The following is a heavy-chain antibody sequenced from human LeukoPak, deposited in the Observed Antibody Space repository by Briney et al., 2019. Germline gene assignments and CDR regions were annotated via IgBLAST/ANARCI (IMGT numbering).Heavy chain of an antibody. V-gene: IGHV3-15*01. J-gene: IGHJ4*02. D-gene: IGHD3-22*01. CDR2: IKSKADAGTT. CDR1: GFTFSNAW. Sequence: GGSLRLSCAASGFTFSNAWMTWVRQAPGKGREWVGRIKSKADAGTTDYAAPVKGRFTISRDDSKNTLYLQMNSLKTEDTAVYYCATDGGSTGYYGRSDYWGQGTLVTVSS. CDR3: ATDGGSTGYYGRSDY.